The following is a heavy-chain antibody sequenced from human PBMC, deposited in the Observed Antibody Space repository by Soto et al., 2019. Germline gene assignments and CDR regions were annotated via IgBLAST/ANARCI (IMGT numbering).Heavy chain of an antibody. CDR3: AKDLKWLRSYYYFDY. CDR2: ISGSGGST. CDR1: GFTFSSYA. Sequence: GGSLRLSCAASGFTFSSYAMSWVRQAPGKGLEWVSAISGSGGSTYYADSVKGRFTISRDNSKNTLYLQMNSLRAEDTAVYYCAKDLKWLRSYYYFDYWGQGTLVTVSS. J-gene: IGHJ4*02. D-gene: IGHD5-12*01. V-gene: IGHV3-23*01.